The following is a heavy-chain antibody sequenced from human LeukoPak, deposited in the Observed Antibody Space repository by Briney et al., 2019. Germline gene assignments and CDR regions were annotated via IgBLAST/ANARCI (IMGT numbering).Heavy chain of an antibody. Sequence: GGSLRLSCAASGFTFSSYAMSWVREAPGKGLEWVSAISGSGGSTYYADSVKGRFTISRDNSKNTLYLQMNSLRAEDTAVYYCAKDRGGAYYDFWSGYTAFDYWGQGTLVNVSS. V-gene: IGHV3-23*01. CDR3: AKDRGGAYYDFWSGYTAFDY. D-gene: IGHD3-3*01. CDR1: GFTFSSYA. CDR2: ISGSGGST. J-gene: IGHJ4*02.